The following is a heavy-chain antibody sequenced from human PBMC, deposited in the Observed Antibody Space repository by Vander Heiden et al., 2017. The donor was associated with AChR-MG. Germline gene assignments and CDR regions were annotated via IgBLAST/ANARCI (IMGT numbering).Heavy chain of an antibody. CDR2: VRGSGGST. J-gene: IGHJ4*02. V-gene: IGHV3-23*01. D-gene: IGHD3-22*01. CDR3: AKDRLAERYYDSSGYYPFDY. Sequence: EVQLLESGGGLVQPGGSLSLSCAASGFTFSSYAMSGVGQAPGKGLEWVSAVRGSGGSTYYADSVKGRFTISRDNSKNTLYLQMNSLRAEDTAIFYCAKDRLAERYYDSSGYYPFDYWGQGTLVTVSS. CDR1: GFTFSSYA.